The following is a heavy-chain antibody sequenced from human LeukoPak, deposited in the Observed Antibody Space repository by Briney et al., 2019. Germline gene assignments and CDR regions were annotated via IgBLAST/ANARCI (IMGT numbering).Heavy chain of an antibody. CDR2: IWYDGSNK. Sequence: GGSLRLSCAASGFTFSSYGMHWVRQAPGKGLEWVAVIWYDGSNKYYADSVKGRFTISRDNSKNTLYLQMNSLRAEDTAVYYCARMIGPQLWPNFDYWGQGTLVTVSS. J-gene: IGHJ4*02. CDR3: ARMIGPQLWPNFDY. D-gene: IGHD5-18*01. V-gene: IGHV3-33*01. CDR1: GFTFSSYG.